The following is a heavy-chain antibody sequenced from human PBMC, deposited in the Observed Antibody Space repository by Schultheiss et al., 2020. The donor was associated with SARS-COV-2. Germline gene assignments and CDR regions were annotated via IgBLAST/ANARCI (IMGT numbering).Heavy chain of an antibody. CDR3: ARGGGYSYGYDAFDI. Sequence: GGSLRLSCAASGFTFSSYGMHWVRQAPGKGLEWVSSISSSSSYIYYADSVKGRFTISRDNSKNTLYLQMNSLRAEDTAVYYCARGGGYSYGYDAFDIWGQGTMVTVSS. D-gene: IGHD5-18*01. J-gene: IGHJ3*02. CDR1: GFTFSSYG. V-gene: IGHV3-21*01. CDR2: ISSSSSYI.